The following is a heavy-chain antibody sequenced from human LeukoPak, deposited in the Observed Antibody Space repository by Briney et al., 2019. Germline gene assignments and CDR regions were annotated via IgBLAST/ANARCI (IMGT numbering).Heavy chain of an antibody. V-gene: IGHV1-69*06. Sequence: ASVKVSCKASGYTFTSYGISWVRQAPGQGLEWMGGIIPIFGTANYAQKFQGRVTITADKSTSTAYMELSSLRSEDTAVYYCARASRSKKSFDYWGQGTLVTVSS. CDR3: ARASRSKKSFDY. CDR1: GYTFTSYG. J-gene: IGHJ4*02. CDR2: IIPIFGTA.